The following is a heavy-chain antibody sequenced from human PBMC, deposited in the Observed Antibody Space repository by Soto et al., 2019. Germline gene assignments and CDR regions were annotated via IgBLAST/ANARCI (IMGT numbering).Heavy chain of an antibody. CDR1: GGGNLRDYR. J-gene: IGHJ5*02. CDR2: IIPKLGSA. D-gene: IGHD3-3*01. V-gene: IGHV1-69*13. Sequence: SVKVSCKASGGGNLRDYRTTWVRRAPGQGLEWMGGIIPKLGSANYAQNFQGRVTVTADESTNTVYMELRSLRSDDTAVYYCAIDYDFWSGPPGWIDPWGQGTLVTVSS. CDR3: AIDYDFWSGPPGWIDP.